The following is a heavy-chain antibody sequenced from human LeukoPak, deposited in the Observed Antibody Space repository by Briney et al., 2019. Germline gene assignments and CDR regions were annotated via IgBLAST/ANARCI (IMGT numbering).Heavy chain of an antibody. CDR2: FDPKDGET. V-gene: IGHV1-24*01. Sequence: GASVKVSCKVSGYTLTELSMHWVRQAPGKGLEWMGGFDPKDGETIYAQKFQGRVTMTEDTSTDTAYMELSSLRSEDAAVYYCARRKARDLILDYWGQGTLVTVSS. CDR1: GYTLTELS. J-gene: IGHJ4*02. D-gene: IGHD2-21*01. CDR3: ARRKARDLILDY.